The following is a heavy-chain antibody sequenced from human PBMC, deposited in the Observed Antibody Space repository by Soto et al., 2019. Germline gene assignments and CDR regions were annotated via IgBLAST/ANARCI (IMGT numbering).Heavy chain of an antibody. Sequence: GGSLRLSCAASGFTFSSYSMNWVRQAPGKGLEWVSYISSSSSTIYYADSVKGRFTISRDNAKNSLYLQMNSLGDEDTAVYYCARDSAQWLVTYGMDVWGQGTTVTVSS. CDR2: ISSSSSTI. CDR3: ARDSAQWLVTYGMDV. J-gene: IGHJ6*02. D-gene: IGHD6-19*01. CDR1: GFTFSSYS. V-gene: IGHV3-48*02.